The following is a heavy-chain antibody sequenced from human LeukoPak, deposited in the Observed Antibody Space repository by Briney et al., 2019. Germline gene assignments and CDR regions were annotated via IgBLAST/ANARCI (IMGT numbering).Heavy chain of an antibody. CDR1: GFTFSSYG. CDR3: AKGPDCSSTSCYPNYYYGMDV. CDR2: ISYDGSNK. D-gene: IGHD2-2*01. Sequence: PGGSLRLSCAASGFTFSSYGMHWVRQAPGKGLEWVAVISYDGSNKYYADSVKGRFTISRDNSKNTLYLQMNSLRAEDTAVYYCAKGPDCSSTSCYPNYYYGMDVWGQGTTVTVSS. V-gene: IGHV3-30*18. J-gene: IGHJ6*02.